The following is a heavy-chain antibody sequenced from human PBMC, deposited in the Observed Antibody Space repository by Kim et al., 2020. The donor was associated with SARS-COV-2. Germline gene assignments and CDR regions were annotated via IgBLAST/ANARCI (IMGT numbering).Heavy chain of an antibody. CDR2: IYHSGST. CDR1: GGSISSSNW. CDR3: ARGGLRRSARVTIFGVAITR. J-gene: IGHJ4*02. D-gene: IGHD3-3*01. V-gene: IGHV4-4*02. Sequence: SETLSLTCAVSGGSISSSNWWSWVRQPPGKGLEWIGEIYHSGSTNYNPSLKSRVTISVDKSKNQFSLKLSSVTAADTAVYYCARGGLRRSARVTIFGVAITRWGQGTLVTVSS.